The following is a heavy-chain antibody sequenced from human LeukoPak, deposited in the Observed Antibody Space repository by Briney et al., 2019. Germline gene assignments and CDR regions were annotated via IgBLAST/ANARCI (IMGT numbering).Heavy chain of an antibody. CDR3: ARLCSSTSCYPIDP. CDR1: GFTFSDYY. V-gene: IGHV3-11*04. Sequence: PGGSLRLSCAASGFTFSDYYMSWIRQAPGKGLEWVSYISSSGSTIYYADSVKGRFTISRDDAKNSLYLQMNSLRAEDTAVYYCARLCSSTSCYPIDPWGQGTLVTVSS. J-gene: IGHJ5*02. CDR2: ISSSGSTI. D-gene: IGHD2-2*01.